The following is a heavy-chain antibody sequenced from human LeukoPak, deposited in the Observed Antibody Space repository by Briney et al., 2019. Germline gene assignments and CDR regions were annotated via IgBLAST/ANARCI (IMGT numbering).Heavy chain of an antibody. V-gene: IGHV4-34*01. CDR1: GGSFSGYF. CDR3: ARGRPPYVSGSYYTY. Sequence: SETLSLTCAVYGGSFSGYFWSWIRQPPGKGLEWIGEINHSGSTNYNPSLKSRVTISLDTSKNQFSLKLSSVTAADTAVYYCARGRPPYVSGSYYTYWGQGTLAPVPS. CDR2: INHSGST. D-gene: IGHD3-10*01. J-gene: IGHJ4*02.